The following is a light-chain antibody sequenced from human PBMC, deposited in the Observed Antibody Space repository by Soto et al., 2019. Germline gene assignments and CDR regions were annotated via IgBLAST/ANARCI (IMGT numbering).Light chain of an antibody. J-gene: IGKJ5*01. CDR3: QQYNNWIT. Sequence: EIVMTQSPATLSVSPGDRATLSYRASQSVSSRYLAWYQQKPGQAPRLLIYAASSRATGIPDRFSGSWSGTEFTLTISSLQSEDFAVYYCQQYNNWITFGQGTRLEIK. V-gene: IGKV3D-15*01. CDR1: QSVSSRY. CDR2: AAS.